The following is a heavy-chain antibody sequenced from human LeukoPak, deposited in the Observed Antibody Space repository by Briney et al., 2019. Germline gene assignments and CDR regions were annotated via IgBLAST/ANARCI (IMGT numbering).Heavy chain of an antibody. CDR1: GYSFTSYW. Sequence: GESLKISCNGSGYSFTSYWIGWVRQMPGKGLEWMGIIYPGDSDTRYSPSFQGQVTISADKSISTAYLQWSSLKASDTAMYYCARSAAAGTNYYYYGMDVWGQGTTVTVSS. V-gene: IGHV5-51*01. J-gene: IGHJ6*02. D-gene: IGHD6-13*01. CDR2: IYPGDSDT. CDR3: ARSAAAGTNYYYYGMDV.